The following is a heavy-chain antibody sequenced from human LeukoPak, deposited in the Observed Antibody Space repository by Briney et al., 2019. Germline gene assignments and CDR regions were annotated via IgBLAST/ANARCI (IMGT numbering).Heavy chain of an antibody. Sequence: PSETLSLTCAVYGGSFSGYYWSWIRQPPGKGLEWIGEINHSGSTNYNPSLKSRVTISVDTSKNQFSLKLSSVTAADTAVYYCARHITMVRGVIILGNFDYWGQGTLVTVSS. CDR2: INHSGST. CDR1: GGSFSGYY. J-gene: IGHJ4*02. V-gene: IGHV4-34*01. D-gene: IGHD3-10*01. CDR3: ARHITMVRGVIILGNFDY.